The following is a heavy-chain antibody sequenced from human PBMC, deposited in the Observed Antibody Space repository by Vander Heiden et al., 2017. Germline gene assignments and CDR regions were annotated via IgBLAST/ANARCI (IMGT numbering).Heavy chain of an antibody. D-gene: IGHD2-21*02. V-gene: IGHV3-23*01. CDR3: AKGSDAHYYFDY. CDR2: VSDDGGTT. CDR1: GFTFSNYA. Sequence: EVQVLESGGGLVQPGGSLRISCVASGFTFSNYAMNWVRQAPGKGLEWVSLVSDDGGTTYYAKSVKGRFTISRDNSKNTLELQMNGLRAEDTAVYYCAKGSDAHYYFDYWGQGTLVTVSS. J-gene: IGHJ4*02.